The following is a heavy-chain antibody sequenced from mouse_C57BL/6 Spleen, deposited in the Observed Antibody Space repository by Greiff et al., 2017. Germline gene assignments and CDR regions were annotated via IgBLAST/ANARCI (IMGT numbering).Heavy chain of an antibody. CDR1: GFTFSSYG. CDR2: ISSGGSYT. J-gene: IGHJ2*01. Sequence: DVMLVESGGDLVKPGGSLKLSCAASGFTFSSYGMSWVRQTPDKRLEWVATISSGGSYTYYPDSVKGRFTISSDNAKNTLYLQMSSLKSEDTAMYYCARQGDSAGLYYLDYWGQGTTLTVSS. CDR3: ARQGDSAGLYYLDY. D-gene: IGHD3-2*02. V-gene: IGHV5-6*02.